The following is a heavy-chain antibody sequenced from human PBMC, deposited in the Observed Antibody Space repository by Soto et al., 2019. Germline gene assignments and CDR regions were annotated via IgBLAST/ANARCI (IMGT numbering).Heavy chain of an antibody. D-gene: IGHD3-10*01. CDR2: IYYSGST. Sequence: TSETLSLTCTVSGGSISSYYWSWIRQPPGKGLEWIGYIYYSGSTNYNPSLKSRVTISVDTSKNQFSLKLSSVTAADTAVYYCARRGRVRGVISYYYYGMDVWGQGTTVTVSS. CDR3: ARRGRVRGVISYYYYGMDV. V-gene: IGHV4-59*01. J-gene: IGHJ6*02. CDR1: GGSISSYY.